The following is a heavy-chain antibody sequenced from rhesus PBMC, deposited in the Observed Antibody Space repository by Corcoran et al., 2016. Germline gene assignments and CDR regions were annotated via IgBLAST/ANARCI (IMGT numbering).Heavy chain of an antibody. CDR2: IYGSGASK. V-gene: IGHV4S14*01. CDR3: AREVGYGLDS. J-gene: IGHJ6*01. CDR1: GGSIRGYYY. D-gene: IGHD1-44*01. Sequence: QVQLQESGPGLVKPSETLSLTCAVSGGSIRGYYYWSWSRQPPVKGLEWIGSIYGSGASKYLNPSLKSRVTLSGDTSKNQFSLKLSSVTAADTAVYYCAREVGYGLDSWGQGVVVTVSS.